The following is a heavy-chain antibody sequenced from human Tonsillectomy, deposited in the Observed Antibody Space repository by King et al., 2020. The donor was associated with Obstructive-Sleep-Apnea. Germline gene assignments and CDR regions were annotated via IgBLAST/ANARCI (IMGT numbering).Heavy chain of an antibody. D-gene: IGHD2-8*01. Sequence: VQLVESGGGLVQPGGSLRLSCAASGFTFSNYAMSWVRQAPGKGLEWVSVISGSGDSTYYADSVKGRFTISRDNSKNTLYLQMNSLRAEDTAVYYCPKPEKYCTNAVCYPSFDYWGQGTLVTVSS. CDR3: PKPEKYCTNAVCYPSFDY. V-gene: IGHV3-23*04. J-gene: IGHJ4*02. CDR2: ISGSGDST. CDR1: GFTFSNYA.